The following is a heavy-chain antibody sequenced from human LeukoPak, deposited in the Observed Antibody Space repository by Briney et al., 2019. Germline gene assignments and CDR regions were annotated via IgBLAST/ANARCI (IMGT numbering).Heavy chain of an antibody. CDR1: GGTFSSYA. Sequence: SVKVSCKASGGTFSSYAISWVRQAPGQGLEWMGGIIPIFGTANYAQKFQGRVTITTDESTSTAYMELSSLRSEDTAVYYCVWGDYDILTGYLDYWGQETLVTVSS. J-gene: IGHJ4*02. D-gene: IGHD3-9*01. CDR3: VWGDYDILTGYLDY. CDR2: IIPIFGTA. V-gene: IGHV1-69*05.